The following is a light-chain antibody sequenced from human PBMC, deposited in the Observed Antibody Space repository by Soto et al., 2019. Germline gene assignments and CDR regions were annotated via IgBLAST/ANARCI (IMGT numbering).Light chain of an antibody. CDR3: QQRSSWPVT. Sequence: TQSPATLSASVGDRVTLTCRASQSISSRLAWYQQKPGQAPRLLIYDESNRATGIPARFSGSGSGTDFTLTISSLEPEDFAVYYCQQRSSWPVTFGGGTKVEIK. CDR2: DES. J-gene: IGKJ4*01. CDR1: QSISSR. V-gene: IGKV3-11*01.